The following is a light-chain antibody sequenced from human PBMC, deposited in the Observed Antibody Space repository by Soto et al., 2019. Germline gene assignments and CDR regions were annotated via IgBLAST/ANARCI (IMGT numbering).Light chain of an antibody. CDR1: QDIGTF. CDR3: QHLNTVPMCA. J-gene: IGKJ2*02. CDR2: AAS. Sequence: DIRLTQSPSSLSALVGDTVTVTCRASQDIGTFLAWYRHKPGTAPKLLVSAASTLQSGVPSRIAGSGSGTEFTLTITNLQPEDFASYYCQHLNTVPMCAFGQGTKLEI. V-gene: IGKV1-9*01.